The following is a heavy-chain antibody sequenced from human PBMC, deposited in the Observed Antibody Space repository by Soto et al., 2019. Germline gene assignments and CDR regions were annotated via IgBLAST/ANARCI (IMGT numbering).Heavy chain of an antibody. V-gene: IGHV3-7*01. CDR3: TKGGHVDD. CDR2: INQDGSEI. D-gene: IGHD3-16*01. CDR1: GFTFSTCW. J-gene: IGHJ4*02. Sequence: EVQLVESGGGLVQPGGSLRLSCAASGFTFSTCWMMWVRQAPGKGLEWVANINQDGSEIHYVDSVEGRFTISRDNAKNSLYLQMNSLRAEDTAVYYCTKGGHVDDWGQGTLVTVAS.